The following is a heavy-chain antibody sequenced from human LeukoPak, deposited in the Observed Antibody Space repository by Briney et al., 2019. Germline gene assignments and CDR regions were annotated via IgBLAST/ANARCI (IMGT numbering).Heavy chain of an antibody. CDR2: IYYYGST. CDR3: ARDQSIVASWFDP. J-gene: IGHJ5*02. D-gene: IGHD3-22*01. CDR1: GGSISGSSYY. Sequence: SETLSLTCTVSGGSISGSSYYWGWIRQPPGKGLEWIGSIYYYGSTYYNPSLRSRVTISVDTSKNQFSLKLSSVTAADTAVYYCARDQSIVASWFDPWGQGTLVTVSS. V-gene: IGHV4-39*07.